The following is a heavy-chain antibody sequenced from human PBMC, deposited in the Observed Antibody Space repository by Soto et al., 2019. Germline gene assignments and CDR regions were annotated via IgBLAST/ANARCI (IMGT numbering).Heavy chain of an antibody. D-gene: IGHD6-6*01. CDR2: INIGGDT. J-gene: IGHJ5*02. CDR1: GFTVSSYE. Sequence: GGSLRLSCAASGFTVSSYEMHWVRQGTGKGLEWVSRINIGGDTFYSGSVKGRFTVSRENARNSAYLQMNSLRVGDTAVYYCVRGEMRSSSGHTWFDPWGQGVLVTVSS. CDR3: VRGEMRSSSGHTWFDP. V-gene: IGHV3-13*01.